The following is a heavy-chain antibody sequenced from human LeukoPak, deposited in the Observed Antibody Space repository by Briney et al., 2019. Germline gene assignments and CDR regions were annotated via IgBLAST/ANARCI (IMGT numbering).Heavy chain of an antibody. V-gene: IGHV3-7*01. CDR3: ARVSFYYDSSGYYYVLRHKPNDYGMDV. J-gene: IGHJ6*02. Sequence: GGSLRLSCAASGFTFSSYWMSWVRQAPGKGLEWVANIKQDGSEKYYVDSVKGRFTISRDNAKNSLYLQMNSLRAEDTAVYYCARVSFYYDSSGYYYVLRHKPNDYGMDVWGQGTTVTVSS. D-gene: IGHD3-22*01. CDR2: IKQDGSEK. CDR1: GFTFSSYW.